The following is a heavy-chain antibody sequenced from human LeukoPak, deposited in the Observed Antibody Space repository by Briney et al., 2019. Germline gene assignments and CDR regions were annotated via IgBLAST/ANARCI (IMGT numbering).Heavy chain of an antibody. Sequence: GGSLRLSCAASGFTFSSYSMNWVRQAPGKGLEWVSSISSSSSYINYADSVKGGFTISRDNSKNTLYLQMNSLRAEDTAVYYCAKDWDGSSSSSRVRWGQGTLVTVSS. CDR1: GFTFSSYS. CDR3: AKDWDGSSSSSRVR. CDR2: ISSSSSYI. V-gene: IGHV3-21*01. D-gene: IGHD6-13*01. J-gene: IGHJ4*02.